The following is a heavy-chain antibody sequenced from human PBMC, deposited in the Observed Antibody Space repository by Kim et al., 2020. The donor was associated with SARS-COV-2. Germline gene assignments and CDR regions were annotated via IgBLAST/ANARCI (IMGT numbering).Heavy chain of an antibody. CDR1: GDSISSSTYY. CDR2: IYYTGST. D-gene: IGHD7-27*01. Sequence: SETLSLTCTVSGDSISSSTYYWGWNRQPPGKGLEWIGNIYYTGSTYHNPSLKSRVTISADMSNNHFSLNLSSATATDTAHYDCARLGPNWDKPGDCWGQG. CDR3: ARLGPNWDKPGDC. J-gene: IGHJ4*02. V-gene: IGHV4-39*02.